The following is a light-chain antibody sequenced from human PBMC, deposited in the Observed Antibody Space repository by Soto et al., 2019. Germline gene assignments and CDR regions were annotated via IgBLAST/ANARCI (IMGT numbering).Light chain of an antibody. V-gene: IGKV3-11*01. CDR2: DAS. CDR3: QQRSNCPPT. CDR1: QSVSSSY. J-gene: IGKJ1*01. Sequence: IVLAQSTATLSLYPGERATLSCRPSQSVSSSYLAWYQQIPGQAPRLLIYDASNRATGIPARFSGSGSGTDFTLTISSLEPEDFAVYYCQQRSNCPPTFGQGTKVDIK.